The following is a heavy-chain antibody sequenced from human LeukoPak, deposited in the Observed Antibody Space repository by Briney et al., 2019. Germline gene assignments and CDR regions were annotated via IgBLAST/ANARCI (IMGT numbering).Heavy chain of an antibody. D-gene: IGHD3-10*01. J-gene: IGHJ4*02. CDR1: GFTFSSYS. Sequence: GGSLRLSCAASGFTFSSYSMNWVRQAPGKGLEWVSYISSSGGTIHYSDSVKGRFTISRDNAKNSLYLQMNSLRAEDTAVYYCARDTSAVWFGEIFDYWGQGTLVTVSS. CDR2: ISSSGGTI. V-gene: IGHV3-48*04. CDR3: ARDTSAVWFGEIFDY.